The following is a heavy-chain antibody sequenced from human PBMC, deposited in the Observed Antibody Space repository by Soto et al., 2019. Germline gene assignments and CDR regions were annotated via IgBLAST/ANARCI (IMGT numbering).Heavy chain of an antibody. CDR3: DRVEDVVTTDRGDLSY. CDR1: GFSFSAYS. D-gene: IGHD5-12*01. Sequence: EVQLVESGGGLVKPGGSLRLSCEASGFSFSAYSMSWVRQAPGKGLDWVSSISGSSGYVYYADSVKGRFTISRDNAKNALYLQISSLRDEDTAVYYCDRVEDVVTTDRGDLSYWGQGTLVSVSS. J-gene: IGHJ4*02. V-gene: IGHV3-21*02. CDR2: ISGSSGYV.